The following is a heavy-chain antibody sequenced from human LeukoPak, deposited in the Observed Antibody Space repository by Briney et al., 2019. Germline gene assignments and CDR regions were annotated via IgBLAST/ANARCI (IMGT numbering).Heavy chain of an antibody. Sequence: GGSLRLSCATSGFTFSNAWMNWVRQAPGKGLEWVGRIRSNSDGGTIDYAAPVKGRFTLSRDDSKTTLYLQMNSLQTEDTAVYYCARDVGSIAAAGHYYYGMDVWGQGTTVTVSS. D-gene: IGHD6-13*01. J-gene: IGHJ6*02. V-gene: IGHV3-15*07. CDR3: ARDVGSIAAAGHYYYGMDV. CDR2: IRSNSDGGTI. CDR1: GFTFSNAW.